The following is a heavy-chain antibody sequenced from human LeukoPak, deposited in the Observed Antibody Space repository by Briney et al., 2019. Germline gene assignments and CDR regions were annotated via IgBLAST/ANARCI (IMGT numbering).Heavy chain of an antibody. J-gene: IGHJ4*02. D-gene: IGHD3-16*01. CDR3: AGGDGWIMTI. Sequence: SETLSLTCTVSGDSIKTYYWNWIRQPPGKGPEWIGYVYYSGSTNYNSSLKSRVTMSLDTSKNKFSLKLSSVTAADTAMYYCAGGDGWIMTIWGQGTLVTVSS. CDR2: VYYSGST. V-gene: IGHV4-59*08. CDR1: GDSIKTYY.